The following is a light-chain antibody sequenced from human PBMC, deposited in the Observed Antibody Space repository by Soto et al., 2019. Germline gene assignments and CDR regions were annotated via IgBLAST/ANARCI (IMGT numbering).Light chain of an antibody. J-gene: IGKJ1*01. V-gene: IGKV3-20*01. Sequence: EIVLTQSPGTLSLSPGERATLSCRASQSVSSSSLAWYQQKPGQAPRLLISGASSRATGIPDRFSGSGSGTDFTLTISRLEPEDFAVYYYQQYVSSPTWTFGQGTKVEIK. CDR1: QSVSSSS. CDR3: QQYVSSPTWT. CDR2: GAS.